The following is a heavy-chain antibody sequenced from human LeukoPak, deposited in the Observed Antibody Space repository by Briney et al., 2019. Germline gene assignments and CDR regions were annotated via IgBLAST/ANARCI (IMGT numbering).Heavy chain of an antibody. Sequence: ASVKLSCKAAGGTFSFYSLNWVRQAPGQGLEWRGGIIPKFGSTNYAQKFHDRLSITTDESTTTAYMELSSLRSEDTALYFCARDNLAPSGVKYFHLWGPGTLVTVSS. CDR3: ARDNLAPSGVKYFHL. J-gene: IGHJ1*01. CDR1: GGTFSFYS. CDR2: IIPKFGST. D-gene: IGHD3-16*02. V-gene: IGHV1-69*05.